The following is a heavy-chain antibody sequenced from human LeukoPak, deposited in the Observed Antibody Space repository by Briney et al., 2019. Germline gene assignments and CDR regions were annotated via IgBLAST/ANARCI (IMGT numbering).Heavy chain of an antibody. CDR3: AKEGYSYGSFDY. V-gene: IGHV3-30*02. CDR1: GFTFSSYG. J-gene: IGHJ4*02. CDR2: IWYDGSNK. Sequence: GGSLRLSCAASGFTFSSYGMHWVRQAPGKGLEWVAVIWYDGSNKYYADSVKGRFTISRDNSKNTLYLLMNSLRAEDTAVYYCAKEGYSYGSFDYWGQGTLVTVSS. D-gene: IGHD5-18*01.